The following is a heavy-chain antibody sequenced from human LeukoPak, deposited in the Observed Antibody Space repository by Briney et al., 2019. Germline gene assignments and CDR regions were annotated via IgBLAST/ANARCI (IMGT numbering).Heavy chain of an antibody. V-gene: IGHV4-61*02. J-gene: IGHJ4*02. CDR1: GGSISSGSYY. CDR2: ISSSGST. Sequence: SETLSLTCTVSGGSISSGSYYWTWIRQPAGKGLEWIGRISSSGSTHNNPSLRSRVTISLDTSKSQFSLKLSSVTAADTAVYYCAREPREVSRRFDYWGQGTLVTVSS. D-gene: IGHD4-23*01. CDR3: AREPREVSRRFDY.